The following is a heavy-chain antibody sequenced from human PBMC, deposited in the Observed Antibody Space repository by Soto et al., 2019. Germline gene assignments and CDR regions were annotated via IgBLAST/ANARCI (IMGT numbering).Heavy chain of an antibody. J-gene: IGHJ6*02. CDR3: AREMTIFGHYYGMDV. D-gene: IGHD3-3*01. V-gene: IGHV3-48*02. CDR2: ISSSSSTI. Sequence: EVQLVESGGGLVQPGGSLRLSCAASGFTFSSYSMNWVRQAPGKGLEWVSYISSSSSTIYYADSVKGRFTISRDNAKNSLYLQMNSLRDEDTAVYYCAREMTIFGHYYGMDVWGQGTTVTVSS. CDR1: GFTFSSYS.